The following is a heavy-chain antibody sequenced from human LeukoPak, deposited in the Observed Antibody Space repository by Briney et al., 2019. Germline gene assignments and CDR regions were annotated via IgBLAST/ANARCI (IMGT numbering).Heavy chain of an antibody. CDR1: GGSFSGYY. J-gene: IGHJ6*03. V-gene: IGHV4-34*01. CDR2: INHSGST. D-gene: IGHD3-10*01. Sequence: SETLSLTCAVYGGSFSGYYWSWIRHPPGKGLEWIGEINHSGSTNYNPSLKSRVTISVDTSKNQFSLKLSSVTAADTAVYYCARRPIITMVRGVITYYYYYYMDVWGKGTTVTISS. CDR3: ARRPIITMVRGVITYYYYYYMDV.